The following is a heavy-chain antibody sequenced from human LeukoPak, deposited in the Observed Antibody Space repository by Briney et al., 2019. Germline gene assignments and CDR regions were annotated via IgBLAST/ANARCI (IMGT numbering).Heavy chain of an antibody. Sequence: SETLSLTCTVSGGSISSSSYYWGWIRQPPGKGLEWIGSIYYSGSTYYNPSLKSRVTISVDTSKNQFSLKLSSVTAADTAVYYCARATLRYFDWLLSDCFDYWGQGTLVTVSS. CDR1: GGSISSSSYY. V-gene: IGHV4-39*01. CDR3: ARATLRYFDWLLSDCFDY. J-gene: IGHJ4*02. CDR2: IYYSGST. D-gene: IGHD3-9*01.